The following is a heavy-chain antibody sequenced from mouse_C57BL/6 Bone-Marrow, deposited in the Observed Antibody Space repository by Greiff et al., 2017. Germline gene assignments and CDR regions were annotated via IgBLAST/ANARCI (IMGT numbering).Heavy chain of an antibody. CDR1: GYTFTSYW. Sequence: VQLQQPGAELVKPGASVTLSCKASGYTFTSYWMHWVKQRPGRGLEWIGRIDPNSGGTKYNEKLKSKATLTVDKPSSTAYMQLSSLTSEDSAVYYCARGSNFKYYAMDYWGQGTSVTVSS. CDR2: IDPNSGGT. CDR3: ARGSNFKYYAMDY. V-gene: IGHV1-72*01. J-gene: IGHJ4*01. D-gene: IGHD2-5*01.